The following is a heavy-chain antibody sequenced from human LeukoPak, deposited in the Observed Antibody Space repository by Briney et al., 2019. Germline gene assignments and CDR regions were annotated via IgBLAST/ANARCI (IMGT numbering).Heavy chain of an antibody. CDR2: IRAKAYGGTT. D-gene: IGHD2-15*01. V-gene: IGHV3-49*04. CDR3: TRGSGRFEY. J-gene: IGHJ4*02. CDR1: GFTFGDFP. Sequence: PGRSLRLSCAGSGFTFGDFPMTWVRQAPGKGLEWVGYIRAKAYGGTTEYAASVKGRFTISRADSKRIAFLQMNSLQTLDTAIYYCTRGSGRFEYWGQGVLVTVSS.